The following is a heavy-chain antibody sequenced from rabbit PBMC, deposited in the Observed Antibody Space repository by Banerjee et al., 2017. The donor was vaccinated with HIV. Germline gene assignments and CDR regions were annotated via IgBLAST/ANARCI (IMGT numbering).Heavy chain of an antibody. J-gene: IGHJ4*01. CDR2: IYAGSSGST. CDR3: ARDSYASSSGYYILGNYFNL. D-gene: IGHD1-1*01. Sequence: QSLEESGGDLVKPGASLTLTCTASGFSFSSSYYMCWVRQAPGKGLEWIACIYAGSSGSTYYASWAKGRFTISKTSSTTVTLQMTSLTAADTATYFCARDSYASSSGYYILGNYFNLWGQGTLVTVS. CDR1: GFSFSSSYY. V-gene: IGHV1S40*01.